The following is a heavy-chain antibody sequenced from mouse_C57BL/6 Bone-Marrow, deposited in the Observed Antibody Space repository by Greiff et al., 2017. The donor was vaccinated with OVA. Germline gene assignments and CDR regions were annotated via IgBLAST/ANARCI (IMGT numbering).Heavy chain of an antibody. CDR3: ARPIYDGNSRVYFDY. Sequence: DVKLQESGPELVKPGASVKISCKASGYSFTGYYMHWVKQSHGNILDWIGYIYPYNGVSSYNQKFKGKATLTVDKSSSTAYMELRSLTSEDSAVYYCARPIYDGNSRVYFDYWGQGTTLTVSS. V-gene: IGHV1-31*01. D-gene: IGHD2-3*01. CDR1: GYSFTGYY. CDR2: IYPYNGVS. J-gene: IGHJ2*01.